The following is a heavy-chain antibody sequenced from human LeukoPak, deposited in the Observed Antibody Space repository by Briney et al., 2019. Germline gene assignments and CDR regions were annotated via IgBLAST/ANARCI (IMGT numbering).Heavy chain of an antibody. CDR3: ARVAYSSSWYGDNWFDP. Sequence: ASVKVSCKASGYTFTGYYMHWVRQAPGQGLEWMGWINPNSGGTNHAQKFQGRVTMTRDTSISTAYMELSRLRSDDTAVYYCARVAYSSSWYGDNWFDPWGQGTLVTVSS. D-gene: IGHD6-13*01. CDR2: INPNSGGT. CDR1: GYTFTGYY. V-gene: IGHV1-2*02. J-gene: IGHJ5*02.